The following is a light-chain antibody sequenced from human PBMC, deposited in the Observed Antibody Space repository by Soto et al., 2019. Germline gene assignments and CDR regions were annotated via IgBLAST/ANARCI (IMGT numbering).Light chain of an antibody. CDR3: SSYTRSSLPV. CDR1: SSDIGGYNY. CDR2: EVS. Sequence: QSALTQPASVSGSPGQSITISCTGTSSDIGGYNYVSWYQQHPGKAPKLMIYEVSNRPSGVSNRFSGSKSGNTDSLTISGLQAEDEADYYCSSYTRSSLPVFCGGTKVAVL. J-gene: IGLJ2*01. V-gene: IGLV2-14*01.